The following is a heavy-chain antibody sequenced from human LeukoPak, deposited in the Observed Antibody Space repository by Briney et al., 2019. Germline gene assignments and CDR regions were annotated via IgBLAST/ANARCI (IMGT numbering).Heavy chain of an antibody. J-gene: IGHJ4*02. CDR1: GFTFSDYY. D-gene: IGHD6-25*01. V-gene: IGHV3-23*01. CDR2: IFGSGDRT. Sequence: GGSLRLSCAASGFTFSDYYMSWIRQAPGKGLEWVSTIFGSGDRTQYTDSVKGRFTISRDNSKNTLYLQMNSLRAEDTAVYYCAKPRGSPRRVAAAYFDYWGQGTLVTVSS. CDR3: AKPRGSPRRVAAAYFDY.